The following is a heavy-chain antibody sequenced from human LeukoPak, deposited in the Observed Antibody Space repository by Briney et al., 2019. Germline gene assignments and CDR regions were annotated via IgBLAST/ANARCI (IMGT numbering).Heavy chain of an antibody. CDR1: GTFVSGFY. Sequence: SETLSLTCTVSGTFVSGFYWTWIRQPPGKGLEWIGFIYSTGTTSYNSSLQSRVTISVDTSKNQFSLKLKSVIAADTAIYYCAGRWRGTLDYWGRGTLAAVSS. D-gene: IGHD5-24*01. J-gene: IGHJ4*02. V-gene: IGHV4-4*09. CDR2: IYSTGTT. CDR3: AGRWRGTLDY.